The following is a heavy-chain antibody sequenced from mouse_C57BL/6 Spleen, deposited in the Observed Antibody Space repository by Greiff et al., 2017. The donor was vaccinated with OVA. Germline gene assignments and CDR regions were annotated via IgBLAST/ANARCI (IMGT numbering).Heavy chain of an antibody. Sequence: QVQLQQSGPELVKPGASVKISCKASGYAFSSSWMNWVKQRPGQGLEWIGRIYPGDGDTNYNGKFKGKATLTADKSSSTAYMQLSSLTSEDSAVYFCARKDYYAMDYWGKGTSVTVSS. J-gene: IGHJ4*01. V-gene: IGHV1-82*01. CDR3: ARKDYYAMDY. CDR1: GYAFSSSW. CDR2: IYPGDGDT.